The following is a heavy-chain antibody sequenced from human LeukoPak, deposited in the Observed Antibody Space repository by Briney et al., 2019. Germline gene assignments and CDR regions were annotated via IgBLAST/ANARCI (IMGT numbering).Heavy chain of an antibody. J-gene: IGHJ4*02. D-gene: IGHD2-2*01. CDR1: GYTFTSYG. V-gene: IGHV1-18*01. Sequence: ASVNVSCKASGYTFTSYGISWVRQAPGQGLEWMGWISGYNGNTNYAQNLQGRVTMTTDTSTSTAYMELRSLRSDDTAVYYCARDRQSCSSSSCLVDSWGQGTLVTVSS. CDR2: ISGYNGNT. CDR3: ARDRQSCSSSSCLVDS.